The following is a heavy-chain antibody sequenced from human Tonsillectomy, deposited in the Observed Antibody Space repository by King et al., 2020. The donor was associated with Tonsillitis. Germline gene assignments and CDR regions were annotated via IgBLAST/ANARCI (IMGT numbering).Heavy chain of an antibody. CDR2: ISTTSYYL. Sequence: DVQLVESGGGLVKPGGSLRLSCAASGFGFSTFTMNWVRQAPGKGLEWVSSISTTSYYLSYTDSVKGRFTISRDNVKDSLYLQMNSLRAEDTAMYYCARDGDGYPFDHWGQGVLVTVSS. D-gene: IGHD5-24*01. J-gene: IGHJ4*02. V-gene: IGHV3-21*01. CDR3: ARDGDGYPFDH. CDR1: GFGFSTFT.